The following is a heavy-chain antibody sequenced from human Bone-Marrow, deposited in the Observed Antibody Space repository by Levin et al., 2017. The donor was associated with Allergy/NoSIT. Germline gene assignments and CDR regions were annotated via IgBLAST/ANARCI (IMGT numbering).Heavy chain of an antibody. J-gene: IGHJ3*02. CDR3: ARDYYDSSGYYYVNAFDI. V-gene: IGHV4-34*01. CDR2: INHSGST. CDR1: GGSFSGYY. Sequence: SETLSLTCAVYGGSFSGYYWSWIRQPPGKGLEWIGEINHSGSTNYNPSLKSRVTISVDTPKNQFSLKLSSVTAADTAVYYCARDYYDSSGYYYVNAFDIWGQGTMVTVSS. D-gene: IGHD3-22*01.